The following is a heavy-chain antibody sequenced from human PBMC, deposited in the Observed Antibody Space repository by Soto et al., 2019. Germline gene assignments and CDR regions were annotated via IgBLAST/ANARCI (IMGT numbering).Heavy chain of an antibody. J-gene: IGHJ4*02. V-gene: IGHV1-3*01. CDR3: ARISYISGDDDSYYFDY. CDR1: GYTFTRYA. CDR2: INPGNGDT. Sequence: ASVKVSCKASGYTFTRYAMHWVRQAPGQRPEWMGWINPGNGDTKYSEKLQGRVTFARDTSASTTYMELSSLRSEDTAMYYCARISYISGDDDSYYFDYWGQGTPVTVYS. D-gene: IGHD2-21*02.